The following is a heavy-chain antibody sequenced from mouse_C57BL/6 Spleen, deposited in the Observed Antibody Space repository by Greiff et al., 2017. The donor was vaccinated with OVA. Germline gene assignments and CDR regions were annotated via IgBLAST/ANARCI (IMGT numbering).Heavy chain of an antibody. J-gene: IGHJ1*03. D-gene: IGHD1-1*01. CDR1: GYTFTSYG. V-gene: IGHV1-81*01. CDR2: IYPRSGNT. CDR3: ARGVSSYRYFDV. Sequence: VQLQQSGAELARPGASVKLSCKASGYTFTSYGISWVKQRTGQGLEWIGEIYPRSGNTYYNEKFKGKATLTADKSSSTAYMELRSLTSEDSAVYFCARGVSSYRYFDVWGTGTTVTGSS.